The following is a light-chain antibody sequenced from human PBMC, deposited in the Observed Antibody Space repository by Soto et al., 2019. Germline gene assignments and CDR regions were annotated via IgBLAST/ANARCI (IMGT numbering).Light chain of an antibody. CDR3: QEYNTWPWT. V-gene: IGKV3-15*01. CDR1: QSVNNN. J-gene: IGKJ1*01. Sequence: ETLMTQSPATLSVSPGERATLSCRASQSVNNNLVWYQQKLGQAPRVLIYGASTRATGIPARFTGSGSGTEFILTITSLPSEDSAVYYCQEYNTWPWTFGQGTKVEFK. CDR2: GAS.